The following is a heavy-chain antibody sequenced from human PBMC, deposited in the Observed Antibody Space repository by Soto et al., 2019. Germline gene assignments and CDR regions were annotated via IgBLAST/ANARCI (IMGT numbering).Heavy chain of an antibody. D-gene: IGHD6-13*01. CDR3: AKGDRIAAAGHFDY. CDR1: GFTFSSYW. Sequence: GGSLRLSCAASGFTFSSYWMHWVRQAPGKGLEWVAVISYDGSNKYYADSVKGRFTISRDNSKNTLYLQMNSLRAEDTAVYYCAKGDRIAAAGHFDYWGQGTLVTVSS. V-gene: IGHV3-30*18. J-gene: IGHJ4*02. CDR2: ISYDGSNK.